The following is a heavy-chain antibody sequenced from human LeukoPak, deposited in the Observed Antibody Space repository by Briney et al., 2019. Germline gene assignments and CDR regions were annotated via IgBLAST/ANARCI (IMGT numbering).Heavy chain of an antibody. CDR1: GGSISSGGYY. J-gene: IGHJ4*02. D-gene: IGHD1-26*01. CDR3: ARVFSGGATTLFDY. Sequence: SETLSLTCTVSGGSISSGGYYWSWIRQHPGKGLEWIGYIYYSGSTYYNPSLKSRVTISVDTSKNQFSLELSSVTAADTAVYYCARVFSGGATTLFDYWGQGTLVTVSS. V-gene: IGHV4-31*03. CDR2: IYYSGST.